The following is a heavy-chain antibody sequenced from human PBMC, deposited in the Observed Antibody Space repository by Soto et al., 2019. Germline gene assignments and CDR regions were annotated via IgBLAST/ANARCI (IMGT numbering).Heavy chain of an antibody. CDR2: ISSGDSYI. CDR3: VRDSSKRAV. J-gene: IGHJ6*03. CDR1: GFTFSNYK. V-gene: IGHV3-21*01. Sequence: LRLSCAASGFTFSNYKMNWVRQAPGKGLEWISAISSGDSYIYYADSVKGRFTISRDDAKNSLYLQMSSLSVEDTAVYYCVRDSSKRAVWGKGTTVTVSS.